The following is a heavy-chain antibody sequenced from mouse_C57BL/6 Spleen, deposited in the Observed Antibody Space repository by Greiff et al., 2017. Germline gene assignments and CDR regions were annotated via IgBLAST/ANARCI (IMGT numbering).Heavy chain of an antibody. Sequence: QVQLQQPGAELVKPGASVKMSCKASGYTFTSYWITWVKQRPGQGLEWIGDIYPGSGSPNYNEKFKSKATLTVDTSSSTAYMQLSSLTSDDSAVYYCSMVTTRYAMDYWGQGTSVTVSS. CDR1: GYTFTSYW. CDR3: SMVTTRYAMDY. D-gene: IGHD2-2*01. J-gene: IGHJ4*01. CDR2: IYPGSGSP. V-gene: IGHV1-55*01.